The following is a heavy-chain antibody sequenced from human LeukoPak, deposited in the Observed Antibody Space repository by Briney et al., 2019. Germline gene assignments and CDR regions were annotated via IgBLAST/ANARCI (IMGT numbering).Heavy chain of an antibody. V-gene: IGHV3-23*01. CDR3: AKQEDGYYYYGTDV. CDR1: GFTFSRYA. Sequence: GGSLRLSCAASGFTFSRYAVSWVRQAPGKGLEWVSAISGSGGSTYHADSVKGRFAISRDNSKNTVYLQMISLRAEDTAVYYCAKQEDGYYYYGTDVWGQGTTVTVSS. J-gene: IGHJ6*02. CDR2: ISGSGGST.